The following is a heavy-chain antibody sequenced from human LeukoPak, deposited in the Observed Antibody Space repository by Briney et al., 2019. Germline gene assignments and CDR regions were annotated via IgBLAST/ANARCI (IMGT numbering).Heavy chain of an antibody. D-gene: IGHD3-22*01. CDR1: GGSISSYY. V-gene: IGHV4-59*01. CDR2: IYYSGST. CDR3: ARANYDSSNWFDP. Sequence: PSETLSLTCTVSGGSISSYYWSWIRQPPGKGLEWIGYIYYSGSTNYNPSLKSRVTISVDTSKNQFSLKLSSVTAADTAVYYCARANYDSSNWFDPWGQGTLVTVSS. J-gene: IGHJ5*02.